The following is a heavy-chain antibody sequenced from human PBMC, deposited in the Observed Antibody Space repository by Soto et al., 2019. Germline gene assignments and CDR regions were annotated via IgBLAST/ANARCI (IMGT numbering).Heavy chain of an antibody. CDR3: ARQGGQQLAPFDY. J-gene: IGHJ4*02. CDR1: GYSFTSYW. Sequence: GESLKISCKGSGYSFTSYWIGWVRQMPGKGLEWMGIIYPGDSDTRYSPSFQGQVTISADKSISTAYQKWSSLKAPDTAMYYCARQGGQQLAPFDYWGQGTLVTVSS. V-gene: IGHV5-51*01. D-gene: IGHD6-13*01. CDR2: IYPGDSDT.